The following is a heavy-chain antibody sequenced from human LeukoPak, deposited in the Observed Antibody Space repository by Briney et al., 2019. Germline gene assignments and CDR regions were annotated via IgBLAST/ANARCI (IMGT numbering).Heavy chain of an antibody. V-gene: IGHV1-46*02. Sequence: ASVKVSCKAPGYTFNSYYMHWVRQAPGQGLEWMGIINPSGGSTSYAQQFQGRVTMTRDTSTSTVYMELSSLRSEDTAVYYCARDPDCSSTSCPTLFYYYGMDVWGQGTTVTVSS. J-gene: IGHJ6*02. CDR1: GYTFNSYY. CDR2: INPSGGST. CDR3: ARDPDCSSTSCPTLFYYYGMDV. D-gene: IGHD2-2*01.